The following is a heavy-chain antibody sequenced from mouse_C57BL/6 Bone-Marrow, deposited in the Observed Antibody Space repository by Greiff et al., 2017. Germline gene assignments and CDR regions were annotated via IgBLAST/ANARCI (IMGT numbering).Heavy chain of an antibody. J-gene: IGHJ3*01. CDR2: IHPNSGST. CDR1: GYTFTSYW. V-gene: IGHV1-64*01. Sequence: QVQLQQPGAELVKPGASVKLSCKASGYTFTSYWMHWVKQRPGQGLEWIGMIHPNSGSTNYNEKFKSKATLTVDKSSSTAYMQLSSLTSQDSAVYYCSREDYSNYFPWFAYWGQGTLVTVSA. D-gene: IGHD2-5*01. CDR3: SREDYSNYFPWFAY.